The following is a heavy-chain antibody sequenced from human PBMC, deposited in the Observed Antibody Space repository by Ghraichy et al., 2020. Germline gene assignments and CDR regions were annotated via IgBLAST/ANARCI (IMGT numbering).Heavy chain of an antibody. CDR2: MYYSGST. V-gene: IGHV4-39*01. Sequence: SETLSLTCTVSGASITSSSYYWGWIRQPPGKGLEWIGYMYYSGSTYYNPSLKSRVTISVDTSKKQFSLKLSSVTAADTAVYYCARLRKYYDSFYDAEFDYWGQGTLVTVSS. D-gene: IGHD3-22*01. CDR3: ARLRKYYDSFYDAEFDY. CDR1: GASITSSSYY. J-gene: IGHJ4*02.